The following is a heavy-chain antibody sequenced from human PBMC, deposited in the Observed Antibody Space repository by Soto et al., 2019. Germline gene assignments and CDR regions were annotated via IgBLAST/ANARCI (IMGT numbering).Heavy chain of an antibody. CDR2: IGIGGDI. CDR3: GTGTTHSVFDI. V-gene: IGHV3-23*01. J-gene: IGHJ3*02. D-gene: IGHD1-1*01. CDR1: GFAFSSYA. Sequence: EVQLLESGGGLVQPGGSLRLSCASSGFAFSSYAFSWVRQAPGKGLDWVSSIGIGGDIYYADSVKGRFAISRDNSKNTLFLQMIGLRAEDPAVYYCGTGTTHSVFDIWGHGTMVTVSS.